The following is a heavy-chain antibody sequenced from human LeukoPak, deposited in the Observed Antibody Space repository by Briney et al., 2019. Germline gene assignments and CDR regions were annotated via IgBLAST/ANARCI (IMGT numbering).Heavy chain of an antibody. V-gene: IGHV4-59*02. CDR1: GGSVSSYY. D-gene: IGHD6-19*01. J-gene: IGHJ1*01. Sequence: NTSETLSLTCTVSGGSVSSYYWNWIRQPPGKGLEWIGYIYYSGSTNYNPSLKSRVIISVDTSKNQFSLKLSSVTAADTAVYYCARGGWYPESFQHWGQGALVTVSS. CDR3: ARGGWYPESFQH. CDR2: IYYSGST.